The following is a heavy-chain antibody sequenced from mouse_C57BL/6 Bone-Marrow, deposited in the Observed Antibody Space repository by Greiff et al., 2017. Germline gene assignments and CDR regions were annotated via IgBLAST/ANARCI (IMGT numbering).Heavy chain of an antibody. CDR2: IYPRDGST. V-gene: IGHV1-78*01. CDR1: GYTFTDHT. J-gene: IGHJ4*01. D-gene: IGHD1-1*01. CDR3: ARGVYYYGSSVYAMDY. Sequence: QVQLKQSDAELVKPGASVKISCKVSGYTFTDHTIHWMKQRPEQGLEWIGYIYPRDGSTKYNEKFKGKATLTADKSSSTAYMQLNSMTSEDSAVYCCARGVYYYGSSVYAMDYWGQGTSVTVSS.